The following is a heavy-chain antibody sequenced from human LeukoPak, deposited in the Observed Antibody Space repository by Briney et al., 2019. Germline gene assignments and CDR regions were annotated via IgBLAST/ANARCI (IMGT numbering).Heavy chain of an antibody. CDR2: IIGTGGRT. V-gene: IGHV3-23*01. CDR3: AKDLRYDSSGYFDY. J-gene: IGHJ4*02. Sequence: GSLRLSCAASGVTFSSYAMSWVRQAPGKGLEWVSGIIGTGGRTYYADSVKGRFTISRDNSKNTLYLQMNSLRAEDTAVYYCAKDLRYDSSGYFDYWAREPGSPSPQ. D-gene: IGHD3-22*01. CDR1: GVTFSSYA.